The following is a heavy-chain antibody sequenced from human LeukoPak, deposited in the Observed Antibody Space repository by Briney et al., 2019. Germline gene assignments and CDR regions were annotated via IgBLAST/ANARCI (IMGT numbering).Heavy chain of an antibody. Sequence: PGGSLRLSCVASGFTFRNYGMHWVRQAPGKGLEWVGFRSNDGSEKFHADSVKGRFTISRDNAKNSLYLQMNSLRAEDTALYYCAKDIGSSGYLYRDFDYWGQGTLVTVSS. V-gene: IGHV3-30*18. CDR3: AKDIGSSGYLYRDFDY. D-gene: IGHD3-22*01. CDR1: GFTFRNYG. J-gene: IGHJ4*02. CDR2: RSNDGSEK.